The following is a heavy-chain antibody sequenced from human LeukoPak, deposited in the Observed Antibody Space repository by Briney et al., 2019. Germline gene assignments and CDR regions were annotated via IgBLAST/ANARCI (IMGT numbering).Heavy chain of an antibody. CDR3: ARPEGGSGRTDAFDI. CDR1: GYTFTSYY. J-gene: IGHJ3*02. D-gene: IGHD3-10*01. V-gene: IGHV1-46*03. Sequence: ASVKVSCKASGYTFTSYYMHWVRQAPGQGLEWTGIINPSGGSTSYAQKFQGRVTMTRDTSTSTVYMELSSLRSEDTAVYYCARPEGGSGRTDAFDIWGQGTMVTVSS. CDR2: INPSGGST.